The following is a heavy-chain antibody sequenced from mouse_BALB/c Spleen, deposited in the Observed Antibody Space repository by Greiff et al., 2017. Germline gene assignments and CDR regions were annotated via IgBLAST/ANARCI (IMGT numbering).Heavy chain of an antibody. CDR3: AREGYYGSSYSFDY. CDR2: INPSSGYT. V-gene: IGHV1-4*02. J-gene: IGHJ2*01. Sequence: QVQLQQSAAELARPGASVKMSCKASGYTFTSYTMHWVKQRPGQGLEWIGYINPSSGYTEYNQKFKDKTTLTADKSSSTAYMQLSSLTSEDSAVYYCAREGYYGSSYSFDYWGQGTTLTVSS. CDR1: GYTFTSYT. D-gene: IGHD1-1*01.